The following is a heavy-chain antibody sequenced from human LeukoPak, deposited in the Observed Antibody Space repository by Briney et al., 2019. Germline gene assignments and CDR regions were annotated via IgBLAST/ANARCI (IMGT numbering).Heavy chain of an antibody. CDR1: GDSISSSY. Sequence: PETLSLTCTVSGDSISSSYWSWIRQPPGKGLEWIGHIYYSGSTNYNPSLKSRVTISVAKNQFSLKLSSVTAADTAVYFCARSAAGLSYGMDVWGQGTTVTVSS. J-gene: IGHJ6*02. V-gene: IGHV4-59*08. D-gene: IGHD6-13*01. CDR3: ARSAAGLSYGMDV. CDR2: IYYSGST.